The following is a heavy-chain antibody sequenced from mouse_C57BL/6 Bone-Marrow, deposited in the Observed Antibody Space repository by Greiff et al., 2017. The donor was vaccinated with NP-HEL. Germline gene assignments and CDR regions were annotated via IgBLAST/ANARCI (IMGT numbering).Heavy chain of an antibody. Sequence: VQLKESGAELARPGASVKLSCKASGYTFTSYGISWVKQRTGQGLEWIGYIYIGNGYTEYNEKFKGKATLTSDTSSSTAYMQLSSLTSEDSAIYFCARSLHDFDYWGQGTTLTVSS. CDR2: IYIGNGYT. V-gene: IGHV1-58*01. CDR1: GYTFTSYG. CDR3: ARSLHDFDY. J-gene: IGHJ2*01.